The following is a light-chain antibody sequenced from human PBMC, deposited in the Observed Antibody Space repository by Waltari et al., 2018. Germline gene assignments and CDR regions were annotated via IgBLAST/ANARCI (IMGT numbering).Light chain of an antibody. J-gene: IGLJ3*02. V-gene: IGLV2-14*03. CDR3: SSYSSSTTPWV. CDR2: DVT. CDR1: SSDVGCSNS. Sequence: QSALTQPASVSGSPGQSVTISCAGTSSDVGCSNSVSWYQQLPGKAPKLIVFDVTNRPSGVSSRFSGSKSGNTASLTISGLQADDEGDYYCSSYSSSTTPWVFGGGTRLTVL.